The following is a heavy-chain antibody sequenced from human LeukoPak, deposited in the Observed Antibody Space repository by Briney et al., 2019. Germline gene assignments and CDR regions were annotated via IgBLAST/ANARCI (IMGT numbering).Heavy chain of an antibody. CDR1: GGSFSGYY. V-gene: IGHV4-34*01. D-gene: IGHD3-10*01. J-gene: IGHJ4*02. CDR3: ARDGFYGSGSYYNPFFDY. CDR2: INHSGST. Sequence: SSETLSLTCAVYGGSFSGYYWSWIRQPPGKGLEWIGEINHSGSTNYNPSLKSRVTISVDTSKNQFSLKLSSVTAADTAVYYCARDGFYGSGSYYNPFFDYWGQGTLVTVSS.